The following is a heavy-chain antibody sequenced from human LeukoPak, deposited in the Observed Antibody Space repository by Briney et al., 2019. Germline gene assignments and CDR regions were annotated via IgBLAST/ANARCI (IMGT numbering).Heavy chain of an antibody. CDR2: IYYSGST. CDR3: ATDYGDGYWYFDL. CDR1: GGSISSYN. Sequence: SETLSLTCTVSGGSISSYNWSRIRKPPGKGLEGIGYIYYSGSTNYNPSLKSRVTISVDTSKNQFSLKLSSVTAADTAVYYCATDYGDGYWYFDLWGRGTLVTVSS. D-gene: IGHD4-17*01. V-gene: IGHV4-59*01. J-gene: IGHJ2*01.